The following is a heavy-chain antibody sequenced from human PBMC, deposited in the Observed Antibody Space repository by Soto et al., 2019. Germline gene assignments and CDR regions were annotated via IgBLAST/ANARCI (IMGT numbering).Heavy chain of an antibody. CDR2: IKQDGSEK. CDR1: GFTFSSYW. V-gene: IGHV3-7*01. D-gene: IGHD6-6*01. Sequence: GGSPRLSCAASGFTFSSYWMSWVRQAPGKGLEWVANIKQDGSEKYYVDSVKGRFTISRDNAKNSLYLQMNSLRAEDTAVYYCARGLSLSSSSAFDIWGQGTMVTVSS. J-gene: IGHJ3*02. CDR3: ARGLSLSSSSAFDI.